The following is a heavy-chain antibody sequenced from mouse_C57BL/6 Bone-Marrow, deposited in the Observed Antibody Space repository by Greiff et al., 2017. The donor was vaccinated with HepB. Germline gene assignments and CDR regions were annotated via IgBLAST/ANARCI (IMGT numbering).Heavy chain of an antibody. V-gene: IGHV1-18*01. Sequence: VQLQQSGPELVKPGASVKIPCKASGYTFTDYNMDWVKQSHGKSLEWIGDINPNNGGTIYNQKFKGKATLTVDKSSSTAYMELRSLTSEDTAVYYCARWDYVGNYYAMDYWGKGTSVTVSS. D-gene: IGHD2-4*01. CDR3: ARWDYVGNYYAMDY. J-gene: IGHJ4*01. CDR2: INPNNGGT. CDR1: GYTFTDYN.